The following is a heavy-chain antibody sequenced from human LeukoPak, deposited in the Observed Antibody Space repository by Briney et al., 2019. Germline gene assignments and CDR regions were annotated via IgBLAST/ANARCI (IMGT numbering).Heavy chain of an antibody. J-gene: IGHJ5*02. Sequence: GESLKISCKGSGYSFTSYWIGWVRQMPGKGLEWMGIIYPGDSDTRYSPSFQGQVTISADKSISTAYLQWSSLKASDTAMYYCARHRISDYDSGVSWCDPWGQGTLVAVSS. CDR1: GYSFTSYW. CDR3: ARHRISDYDSGVSWCDP. D-gene: IGHD5-12*01. CDR2: IYPGDSDT. V-gene: IGHV5-51*01.